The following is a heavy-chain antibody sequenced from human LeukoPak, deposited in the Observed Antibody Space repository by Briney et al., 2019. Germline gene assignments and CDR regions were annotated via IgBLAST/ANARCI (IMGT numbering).Heavy chain of an antibody. CDR3: AKDPKDYYYMDV. J-gene: IGHJ6*03. Sequence: PGGSLRLSCAASGFSFSNYAMTWVRQAPGKGLQWVSGISGSGDATYYADSVKGRFTISRDNSKNTLYLQMNSLRAEDTAVYYCAKDPKDYYYMDVWGKGTTVTVSS. V-gene: IGHV3-23*01. CDR1: GFSFSNYA. CDR2: ISGSGDAT.